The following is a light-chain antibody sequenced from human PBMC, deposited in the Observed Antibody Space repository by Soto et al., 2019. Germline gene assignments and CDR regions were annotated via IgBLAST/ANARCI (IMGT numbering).Light chain of an antibody. V-gene: IGKV3-20*01. Sequence: EIVLTQSPGTLSLSPGERATLSCRASQSVTSNYLAWYQQKPGQAPRLLIYAASSTATGIPDRFSGSGSGTDFTLTISRLEPEDFAVDYCQQSGSAPYTFGQGTKLEIK. CDR3: QQSGSAPYT. CDR2: AAS. J-gene: IGKJ2*01. CDR1: QSVTSNY.